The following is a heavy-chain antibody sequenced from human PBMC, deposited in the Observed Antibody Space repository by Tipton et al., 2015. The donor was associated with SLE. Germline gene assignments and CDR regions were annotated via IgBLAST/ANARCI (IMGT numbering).Heavy chain of an antibody. Sequence: TLSLTCAVYGGSFSGYYWSWIRQPPGKGLEWIGEINHSGSTNYNPSLKSRVTISVDTSKNQFSLKLSSVTAADTAVYYCARFLEWDDAFDIWGQGTMVTVSS. J-gene: IGHJ3*02. CDR2: INHSGST. V-gene: IGHV4-34*09. CDR1: GGSFSGYY. CDR3: ARFLEWDDAFDI. D-gene: IGHD3-3*01.